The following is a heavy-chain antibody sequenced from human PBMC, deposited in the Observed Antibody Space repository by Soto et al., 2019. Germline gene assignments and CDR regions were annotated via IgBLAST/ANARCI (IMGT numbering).Heavy chain of an antibody. V-gene: IGHV3-21*01. CDR1: GFTFSSHN. J-gene: IGHJ4*02. D-gene: IGHD4-17*01. CDR2: ISTWSSYT. CDR3: ARATHDYGALDY. Sequence: EVQLVESGGGLVQPGGSLRLSCTATGFTFSSHNMNWVRQAPGKGLEWVSYISTWSSYTFYADSVKGRFTISRDNAKNSLFLQMNSLRAEDTAVYYCARATHDYGALDYWGQGALVTVSS.